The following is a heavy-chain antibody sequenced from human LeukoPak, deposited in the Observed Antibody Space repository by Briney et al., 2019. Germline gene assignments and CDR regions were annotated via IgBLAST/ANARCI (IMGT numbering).Heavy chain of an antibody. CDR1: GFTFSSYS. J-gene: IGHJ5*02. Sequence: GGSLRLSCAASGFTFSSYSMNWVRQAPGKGLEWVSSISSSSSYIYYADSVKGRFTISRDNAKNSLYLQMNSLRAEDTAVYYCARDFSSGVNWFDPWGQGTLVTVSS. V-gene: IGHV3-21*01. CDR2: ISSSSSYI. D-gene: IGHD6-19*01. CDR3: ARDFSSGVNWFDP.